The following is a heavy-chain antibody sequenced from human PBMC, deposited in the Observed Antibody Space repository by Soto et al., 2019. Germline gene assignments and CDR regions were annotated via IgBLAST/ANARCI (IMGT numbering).Heavy chain of an antibody. CDR3: AKTTPHAFDI. J-gene: IGHJ3*02. V-gene: IGHV5-10-1*01. D-gene: IGHD4-17*01. Sequence: GESLKISCKGSGYSFTSYWISWVRQMPGKGLEWMGRIDPSDSYTNYSPSFQGHVTISADKSISTAYLQWSSLKASDTAMYYCAKTTPHAFDIWGQGTMVTVSS. CDR1: GYSFTSYW. CDR2: IDPSDSYT.